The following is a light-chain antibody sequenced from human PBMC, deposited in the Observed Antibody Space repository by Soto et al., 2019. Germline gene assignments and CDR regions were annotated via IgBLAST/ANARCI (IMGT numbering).Light chain of an antibody. J-gene: IGLJ1*01. CDR1: NFNIGKNF. CDR2: DNS. V-gene: IGLV1-51*01. CDR3: GSWDTSLSVGV. Sequence: QSVLTQPPSVSAAPGQRVTISCSGSNFNIGKNFVSWYQQLPGKAPQLLIYDNSKRPLGIPDRFSGSKSGTSGTLDITDLQTGDEADYYCGSWDTSLSVGVFGTGTKVTVL.